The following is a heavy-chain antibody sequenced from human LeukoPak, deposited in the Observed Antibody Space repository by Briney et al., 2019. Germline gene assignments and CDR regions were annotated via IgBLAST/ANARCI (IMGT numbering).Heavy chain of an antibody. CDR2: ISSSSSTI. V-gene: IGHV3-48*01. D-gene: IGHD2-2*01. CDR3: AGVPAAIMGYYFDY. J-gene: IGHJ4*02. CDR1: GFTFSSYS. Sequence: PGGSLRLSCAASGFTFSSYSMNWVRQAPGKGLEWVSYISSSSSTIYYADSVKGRFTISRDNAKNSLYLQMNSLRAEDTAVYYCAGVPAAIMGYYFDYWGQGTLVTVSS.